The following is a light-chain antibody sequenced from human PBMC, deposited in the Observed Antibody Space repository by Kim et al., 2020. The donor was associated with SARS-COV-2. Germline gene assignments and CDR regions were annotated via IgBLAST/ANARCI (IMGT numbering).Light chain of an antibody. CDR3: SSYAGENDVV. J-gene: IGLJ3*02. CDR1: SMDVVSYHF. Sequence: GQSATISWTETSMDVVSYHFVSCYQHHPDKAPKLMIFEVSERPSGVPDRFSGSKSGNTASLTVSGLQAEDEADYYCSSYAGENDVVFGGGTQLTVL. CDR2: EVS. V-gene: IGLV2-8*01.